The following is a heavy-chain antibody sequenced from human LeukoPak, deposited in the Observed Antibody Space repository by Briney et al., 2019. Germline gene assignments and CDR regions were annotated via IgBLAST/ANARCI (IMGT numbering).Heavy chain of an antibody. CDR1: GGSISSGSYY. D-gene: IGHD5-24*01. V-gene: IGHV4-61*02. Sequence: PSETLSLTCTVSGGSISSGSYYWSWIRQPAGKGLEWIGRIYTSGSTNYNPSPKSRVTISVDTSKNQFSLKLSSVTAADTAVYYCAGGVRDGYNPRWGQGTLVTVSS. CDR3: AGGVRDGYNPR. J-gene: IGHJ4*02. CDR2: IYTSGST.